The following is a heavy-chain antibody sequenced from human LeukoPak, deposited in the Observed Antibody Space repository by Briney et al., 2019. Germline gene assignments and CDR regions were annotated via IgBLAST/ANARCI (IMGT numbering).Heavy chain of an antibody. CDR2: INPNSGGT. V-gene: IGHV1-2*02. CDR1: GYTFTGYY. J-gene: IGHJ3*02. CDR3: ARPQDFGLTGMNAFDI. Sequence: ASVKVSCKASGYTFTGYYMHWVRQAPGQGLEWMGWINPNSGGTNYAQKFQGRVTMTRDKSISTAYLQWSSLKASDTAMYYCARPQDFGLTGMNAFDIWGQGTMVTVSS. D-gene: IGHD7-27*01.